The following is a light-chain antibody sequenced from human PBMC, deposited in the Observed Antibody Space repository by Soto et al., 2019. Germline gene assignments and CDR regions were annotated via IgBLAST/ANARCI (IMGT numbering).Light chain of an antibody. CDR3: QQYSITPRT. CDR2: GTS. J-gene: IGKJ1*01. V-gene: IGKV3-20*01. Sequence: EIVLTQSPGTLSLSPGERATLSCRASQSVGSDYLAWYQQKPGQAPRLLIYGTSTRATGIPDRFSGSGSGTDFPLTISRLEPEDFAVYYCQQYSITPRTFGQGTKVEIK. CDR1: QSVGSDY.